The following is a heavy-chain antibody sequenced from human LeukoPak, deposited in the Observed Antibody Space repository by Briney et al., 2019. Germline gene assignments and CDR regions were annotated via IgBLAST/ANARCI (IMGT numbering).Heavy chain of an antibody. CDR3: AEDRTVGASYWYFDL. Sequence: PGGSLRLSCAASGVTLSTYAMSWARQAPGKGLEWVSGISSSGSGDNTYYADSVKGRFTISRDSSKNTLFLRMNTLRAEDTAIYYCAEDRTVGASYWYFDLWGRGTLVTVSS. V-gene: IGHV3-23*01. J-gene: IGHJ2*01. CDR1: GVTLSTYA. D-gene: IGHD1-26*01. CDR2: ISSSGSGDNT.